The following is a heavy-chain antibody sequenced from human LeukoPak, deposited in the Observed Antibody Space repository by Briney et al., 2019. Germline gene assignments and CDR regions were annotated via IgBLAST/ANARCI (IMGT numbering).Heavy chain of an antibody. V-gene: IGHV4-59*01. J-gene: IGHJ4*02. CDR2: IYYSGST. CDR3: ERRRHEDYYSEF. CDR1: GGSISSYY. Sequence: PSETLSLTCTVTGGSISSYYGSWIRQPPGKGLEWIGYIYYSGSTNYNPSLKSRVTISVDTSKNQFSLKLSSVTAADMAVYYCERRRHEDYYSEFWGQGTLVTVSS.